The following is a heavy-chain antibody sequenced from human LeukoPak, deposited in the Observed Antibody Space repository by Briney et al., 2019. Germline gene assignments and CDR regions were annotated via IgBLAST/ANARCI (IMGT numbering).Heavy chain of an antibody. D-gene: IGHD2-2*01. CDR2: MNPNSGNT. CDR1: GYTFTSYD. V-gene: IGHV1-8*03. J-gene: IGHJ6*03. CDR3: AIPAHNRRYYYYMDV. Sequence: ASVKVSCKASGYTFTSYDINWVRQATGHGLEWMGWMNPNSGNTGYAQKFQGRVTITRNTSISTAYMELSSLRSEDTAVYYCAIPAHNRRYYYYMDVWGKGTTVTISS.